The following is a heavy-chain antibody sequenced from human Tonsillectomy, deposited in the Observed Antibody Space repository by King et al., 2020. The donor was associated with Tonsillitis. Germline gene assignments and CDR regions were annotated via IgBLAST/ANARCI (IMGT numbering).Heavy chain of an antibody. CDR1: GYSFTDYH. D-gene: IGHD1-7*01. CDR3: VKEHWNCDH. Sequence: VQLVESGAEVKKPGASVKVSCKASGYSFTDYHLHWVRQAPGQGPDWVGCINPATGGADFAQKFQGRVTMTRDTSISTAYMEPISLKSDDTAVYYCVKEHWNCDHGGQDAVHTVPS. V-gene: IGHV1-2*02. CDR2: INPATGGA. J-gene: IGHJ1*01.